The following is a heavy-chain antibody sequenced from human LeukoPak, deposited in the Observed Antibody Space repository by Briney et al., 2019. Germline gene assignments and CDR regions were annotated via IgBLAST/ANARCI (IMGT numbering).Heavy chain of an antibody. CDR3: ARMAAAGNDAFDI. CDR1: GFSLTTSGLS. D-gene: IGHD6-13*01. J-gene: IGHJ3*02. CDR2: IDWDDDK. Sequence: SGPALVKPTQTLTLTCTFSGFSLTTSGLSVSWIRQPPGKALEWLARIDWDDDKYYSPSLKTRLTISKDTSKNQVVLIMTNMDPVDTATYYCARMAAAGNDAFDIWGQGTLVTVSS. V-gene: IGHV2-70*11.